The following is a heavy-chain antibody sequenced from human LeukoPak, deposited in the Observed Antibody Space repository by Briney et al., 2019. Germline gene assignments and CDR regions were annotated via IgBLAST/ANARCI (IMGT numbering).Heavy chain of an antibody. Sequence: GGSLRLPCAASEFTFSSYAMNWVRQAPGKGLEWVSAISGSGGSTYYADSVKGRFTISRDNSKNTLYLQMNSLRAEDTAVYYCANIAAEVLDYWGQGTLVTVSS. CDR1: EFTFSSYA. J-gene: IGHJ4*02. D-gene: IGHD6-13*01. CDR2: ISGSGGST. CDR3: ANIAAEVLDY. V-gene: IGHV3-23*01.